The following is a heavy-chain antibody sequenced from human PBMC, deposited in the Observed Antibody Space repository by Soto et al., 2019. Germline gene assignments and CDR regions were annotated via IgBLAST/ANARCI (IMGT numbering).Heavy chain of an antibody. Sequence: GESLKISCEGSGYSFTTYWIAWVRQMPGKGLEWMGIIYPGDSGTRYSPSFQGQVTISADKSISTAYLQWSSLKASDTAMYYCASTSRAAAGKEYNWFAPWGRRTPVTVAS. CDR3: ASTSRAAAGKEYNWFAP. V-gene: IGHV5-51*01. CDR1: GYSFTTYW. CDR2: IYPGDSGT. J-gene: IGHJ5*02. D-gene: IGHD6-13*01.